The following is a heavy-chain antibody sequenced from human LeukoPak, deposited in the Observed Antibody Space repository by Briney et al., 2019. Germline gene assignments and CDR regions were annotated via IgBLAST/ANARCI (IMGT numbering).Heavy chain of an antibody. CDR2: ISGSGSST. J-gene: IGHJ4*02. CDR3: ARPYSGSYYFDY. D-gene: IGHD1-26*01. CDR1: AFTFSSDA. V-gene: IGHV3-23*01. Sequence: GRSLRLSCAASAFTFSSDAMGWVRQAPGKGLEWVSSISGSGSSTYYADSVKGRFTISRDNSKNTLYLQMNSLRAEDTAVYYCARPYSGSYYFDYWGQGTLVTSST.